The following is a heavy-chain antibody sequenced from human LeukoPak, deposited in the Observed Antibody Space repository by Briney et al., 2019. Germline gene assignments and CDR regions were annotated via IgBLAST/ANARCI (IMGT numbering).Heavy chain of an antibody. Sequence: GGSLRLSCAASGFTFSNHGMNWVRQAPGKGLEWVSSISSSSSYIYFADSVKGRFTISRDNARNSLYLQMNSLRAEDTAVYYCARGDHMITFGGVNNFDYWGQGTLVTVSS. D-gene: IGHD3-16*01. V-gene: IGHV3-21*01. CDR2: ISSSSSYI. J-gene: IGHJ4*02. CDR3: ARGDHMITFGGVNNFDY. CDR1: GFTFSNHG.